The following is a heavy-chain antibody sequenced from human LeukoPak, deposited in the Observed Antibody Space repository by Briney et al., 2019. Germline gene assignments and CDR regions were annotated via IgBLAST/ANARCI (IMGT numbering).Heavy chain of an antibody. CDR3: ARGGGFTSSWYPD. CDR2: ISSSSSTI. V-gene: IGHV3-48*01. J-gene: IGHJ4*02. D-gene: IGHD6-13*01. Sequence: GRSLRLSCTASGFTFGDYDMSWVRQAPGKGLEWVSYISSSSSTIYYADSVKGRFTISRDNAKNSLYLQMNSLRAEDTALYYCARGGGFTSSWYPDWGQGTLVTVSS. CDR1: GFTFGDYD.